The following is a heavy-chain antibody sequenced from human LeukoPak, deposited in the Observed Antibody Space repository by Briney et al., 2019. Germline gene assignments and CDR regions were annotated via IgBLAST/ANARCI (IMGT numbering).Heavy chain of an antibody. D-gene: IGHD1-7*01. CDR3: TRESITGTRFDY. Sequence: QPGGSLRLSCAASGFTFSSYEMNWVRQAPGKGLEWVSYISSSGSTIYYADSVKGGFTISRDNSKNTLYLQMNSLRAEDTAVYYCTRESITGTRFDYWGQGTLVTVSS. J-gene: IGHJ4*02. V-gene: IGHV3-48*03. CDR1: GFTFSSYE. CDR2: ISSSGSTI.